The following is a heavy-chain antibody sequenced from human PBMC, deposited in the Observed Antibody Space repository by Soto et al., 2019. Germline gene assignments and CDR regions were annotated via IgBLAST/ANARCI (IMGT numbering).Heavy chain of an antibody. CDR2: ISSRGSTI. Sequence: EVQLVESGGGLVQPGGSPRLSCAASGFTFSSFEMNWVRQAPGKGLEWVAYISSRGSTIYYADSVKGRFTISRDNAKNSLYLQMNSLRAEDTAVYYCARPGSSTYLYYYGMDVWGQGTTVTVSS. V-gene: IGHV3-48*03. J-gene: IGHJ6*02. CDR1: GFTFSSFE. D-gene: IGHD2-2*01. CDR3: ARPGSSTYLYYYGMDV.